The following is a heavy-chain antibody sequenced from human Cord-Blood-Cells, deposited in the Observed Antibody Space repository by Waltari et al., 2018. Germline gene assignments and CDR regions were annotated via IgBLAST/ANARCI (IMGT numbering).Heavy chain of an antibody. J-gene: IGHJ4*02. CDR2: IYYSGST. CDR1: GGSISSSSYY. D-gene: IGHD3-22*01. Sequence: QLQLQESGPGLVKPSETLSLTCTVPGGSISSSSYYCGWSRQPPGKGLAWIGSIYYSGSTYYNPSLKSRVTISVDTSKNQFSLKLSSVTAADTAVYYCARFDSSGYYFDYWGQGTLVTVSS. CDR3: ARFDSSGYYFDY. V-gene: IGHV4-39*07.